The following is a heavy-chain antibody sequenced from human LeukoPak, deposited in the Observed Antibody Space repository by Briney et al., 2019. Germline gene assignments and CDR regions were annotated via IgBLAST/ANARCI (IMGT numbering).Heavy chain of an antibody. J-gene: IGHJ4*02. CDR2: IYSGGST. D-gene: IGHD7-27*01. Sequence: GGSLRLSCAASGFTVSSNYMSWVRQAPGKGLEWVSVIYSGGSTYYADSVKGRFTISRDNSKNTLYLQMNGLRAEDTAVYYCARDNWGSLDYWGQGILVTVSS. CDR3: ARDNWGSLDY. CDR1: GFTVSSNY. V-gene: IGHV3-53*01.